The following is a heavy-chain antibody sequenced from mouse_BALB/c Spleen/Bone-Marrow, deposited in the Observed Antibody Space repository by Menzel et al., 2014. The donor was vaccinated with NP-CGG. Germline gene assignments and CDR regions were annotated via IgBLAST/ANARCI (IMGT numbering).Heavy chain of an antibody. CDR1: GFSLTGYG. J-gene: IGHJ3*01. Sequence: VQRVESGPGLVSPSQRLSIPCTVSGFSLTGYGVNWVRPPPGKGLEWLGMIWGDGSTDYNSALKSRLSISKDNSKSQVFLKMNSLQTDDTARYYCARDRGFAYWGQGTLVTVSA. CDR2: IWGDGST. V-gene: IGHV2-6-7*01. CDR3: ARDRGFAY.